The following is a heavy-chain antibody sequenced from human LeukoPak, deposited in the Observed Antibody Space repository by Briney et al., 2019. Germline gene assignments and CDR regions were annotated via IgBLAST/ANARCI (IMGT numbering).Heavy chain of an antibody. Sequence: ASVKVSCKASGYTFSTYGINWVRQAPGQGLEWVGWISAYNGNTHYAQKLQGRVTMTTDTSTSTAYMELRSLRSDGTAVYYCARDERPLGPYYYYYGMDVWGQGTTVTVSS. V-gene: IGHV1-18*01. CDR2: ISAYNGNT. CDR1: GYTFSTYG. D-gene: IGHD7-27*01. J-gene: IGHJ6*02. CDR3: ARDERPLGPYYYYYGMDV.